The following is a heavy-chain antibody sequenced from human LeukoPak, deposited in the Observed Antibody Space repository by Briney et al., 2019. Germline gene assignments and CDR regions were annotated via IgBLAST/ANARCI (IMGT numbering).Heavy chain of an antibody. D-gene: IGHD4-11*01. CDR2: INPDSGAT. CDR3: ARGLTTMDY. J-gene: IGHJ4*01. Sequence: ASVKVSCKASGYTFTSYGISWVRQAPGQGLERMGWINPDSGATDSAQKFQGRLTMTKDTSIRTAYMELSDLKYDDTAVYYCARGLTTMDYWGHGTQVTVSS. CDR1: GYTFTSYG. V-gene: IGHV1-2*02.